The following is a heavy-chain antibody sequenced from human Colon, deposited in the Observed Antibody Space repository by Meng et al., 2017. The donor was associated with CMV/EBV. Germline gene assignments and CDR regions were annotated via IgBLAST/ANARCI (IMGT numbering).Heavy chain of an antibody. Sequence: CAASGFTFSTYWMGWVRQAPGKGLEWVAYITQDGSGDYYVVSVTGRFTISRDNSKNSLYLQMNSLRAEDTAVYYCARGVWELPDNFDYWGQGTLVTVSS. V-gene: IGHV3-7*01. D-gene: IGHD1-26*01. CDR3: ARGVWELPDNFDY. CDR2: ITQDGSGD. CDR1: GFTFSTYW. J-gene: IGHJ4*02.